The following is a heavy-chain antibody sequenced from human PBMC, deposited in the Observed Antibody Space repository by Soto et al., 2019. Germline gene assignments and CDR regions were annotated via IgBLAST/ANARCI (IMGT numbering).Heavy chain of an antibody. D-gene: IGHD2-15*01. CDR2: INPNSGGT. CDR3: AREAAKGQNYYYYGMDV. Sequence: GASVKVSCKASGYTFTGYYMHWVRQAPGQGLEWMGWINPNSGGTNYAQKFQGWVTMTWDTSISTAYMELSRLRSDDTAVYYWAREAAKGQNYYYYGMDVGGQGTTVTVSS. CDR1: GYTFTGYY. V-gene: IGHV1-2*04. J-gene: IGHJ6*02.